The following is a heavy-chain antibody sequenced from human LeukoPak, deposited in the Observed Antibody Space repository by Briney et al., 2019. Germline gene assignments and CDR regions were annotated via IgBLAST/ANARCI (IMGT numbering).Heavy chain of an antibody. CDR3: ARGNPFCSSTSCAYFDY. Sequence: SVKVSCKASGGTFSSYAISWVRQAPGQGLEWMGRIIPIPGIANYAQKFQGRVTITADKSTSTAYMELSSLRSEDTAVYYCARGNPFCSSTSCAYFDYWGQGTLVTVSS. J-gene: IGHJ4*02. CDR1: GGTFSSYA. D-gene: IGHD2-2*01. V-gene: IGHV1-69*04. CDR2: IIPIPGIA.